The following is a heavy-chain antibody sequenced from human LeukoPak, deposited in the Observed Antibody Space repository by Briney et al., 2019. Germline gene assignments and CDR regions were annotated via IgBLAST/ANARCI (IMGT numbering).Heavy chain of an antibody. V-gene: IGHV4-34*01. Sequence: SETLSLTCAVYGGSFSGYYWSWIRQPPGKGLEWTGEINHGGSTNYNPSLKSRVTISVDTSKNQFSLRLNSVTAADTAVYYCARGSFAASYGMDVWGQGTTVTVSS. CDR3: ARGSFAASYGMDV. J-gene: IGHJ6*02. CDR1: GGSFSGYY. D-gene: IGHD5-18*01. CDR2: INHGGST.